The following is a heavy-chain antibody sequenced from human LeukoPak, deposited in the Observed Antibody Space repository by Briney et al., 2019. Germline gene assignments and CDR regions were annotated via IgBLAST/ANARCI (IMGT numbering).Heavy chain of an antibody. D-gene: IGHD6-6*01. J-gene: IGHJ4*02. CDR1: GYTFPSYF. V-gene: IGHV1-46*01. CDR3: ARTAARRFDY. Sequence: GASVKVSCKASGYTFPSYFMHWVRQAPGQGLEWVGIINPTGGSTTYAQKFQGRVTTTRDTSTSTVYMELSSLRSDDTAVYYCARTAARRFDYWGQGTLVTVSS. CDR2: INPTGGST.